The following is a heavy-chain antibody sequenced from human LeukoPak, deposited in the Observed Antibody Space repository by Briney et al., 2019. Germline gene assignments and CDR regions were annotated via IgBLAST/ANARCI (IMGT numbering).Heavy chain of an antibody. CDR3: ATSLGYSGYDWIFDY. Sequence: SETLSLTCTVSGGSISSYHWSWIRQPPGKGLEWIGYIYYSGSTNYNPSLKSRVTISVDTSKNQFSLKLSSVTAADTAVYYCATSLGYSGYDWIFDYWGQGTLVTVSS. D-gene: IGHD5-12*01. CDR1: GGSISSYH. V-gene: IGHV4-59*01. CDR2: IYYSGST. J-gene: IGHJ4*02.